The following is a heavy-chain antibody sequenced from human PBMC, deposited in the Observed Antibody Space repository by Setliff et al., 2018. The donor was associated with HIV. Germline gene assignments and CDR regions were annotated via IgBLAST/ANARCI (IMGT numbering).Heavy chain of an antibody. J-gene: IGHJ6*03. Sequence: SETLSLTCTVSGGSIRSGGYYWSWIRQSPGKGLEWIGYTMYGGGSNYNPSLKSRVAMSVDTSKNQFSLKLSSVTAADTAVYYCARAIGLGYYYMDVWGKGTTVTVSS. CDR1: GGSIRSGGYY. CDR3: ARAIGLGYYYMDV. CDR2: TMYGGGS. V-gene: IGHV4-61*08. D-gene: IGHD7-27*01.